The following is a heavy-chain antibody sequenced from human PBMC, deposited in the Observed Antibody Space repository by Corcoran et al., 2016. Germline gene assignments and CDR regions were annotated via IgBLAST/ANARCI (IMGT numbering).Heavy chain of an antibody. CDR1: GFTVSSNY. CDR3: ARGATVTKGAFDI. CDR2: IYSGGST. J-gene: IGHJ3*02. D-gene: IGHD4-17*01. Sequence: EVQLVESGGGLIQPGGSLRLSCAASGFTVSSNYMSWVRQAPGKGLEWVSVIYSGGSTYYADSVKGRFTISRDNSKNKLYLQMNSLRAEDTAVYYCARGATVTKGAFDIWGQGTMVTVSS. V-gene: IGHV3-53*01.